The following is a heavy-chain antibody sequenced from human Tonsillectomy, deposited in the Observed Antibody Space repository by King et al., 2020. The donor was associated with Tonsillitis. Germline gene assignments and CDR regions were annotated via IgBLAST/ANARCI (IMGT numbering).Heavy chain of an antibody. D-gene: IGHD3-10*01. Sequence: VQLVESGGGLVQPGGSLKLSCAASGFTFSSYAMSWVRQAPGKGLEWGSAISGSGGSTYYADSVKGRFTISRDNSKNTLYLQMNSLRAEDTAVYYCAKGVRHYYGSGSYYYYYYYMDVWGKGTTVTVSS. V-gene: IGHV3-23*04. J-gene: IGHJ6*03. CDR2: ISGSGGST. CDR3: AKGVRHYYGSGSYYYYYYYMDV. CDR1: GFTFSSYA.